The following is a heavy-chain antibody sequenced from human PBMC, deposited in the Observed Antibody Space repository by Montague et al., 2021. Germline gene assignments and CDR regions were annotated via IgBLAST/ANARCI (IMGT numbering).Heavy chain of an antibody. Sequence: SLRLSCAASGFPFSNYAMSWVRQAPGKGLQWISGIRGDGGFTYHADSVKGRFTMSRDNSKNILYLQMNSLRAEDTAIYYCAKAAGDTWESSRKDRWGLGTLVTVAS. CDR2: IRGDGGFT. CDR3: AKAAGDTWESSRKDR. V-gene: IGHV3-23*01. CDR1: GFPFSNYA. D-gene: IGHD2-21*02. J-gene: IGHJ5*02.